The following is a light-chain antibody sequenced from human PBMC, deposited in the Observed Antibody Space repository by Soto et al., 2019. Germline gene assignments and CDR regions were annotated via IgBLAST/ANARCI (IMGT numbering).Light chain of an antibody. J-gene: IGKJ1*01. CDR2: GAS. Sequence: EIVLTQSPGTVSLSPGERATLSCRASENVAHNFLTWYQQRPGQAPRLLVYGASSRATGIPDRFVGSGSGTEFTLTISRLEAEDSAVYYCFQSDFSPRSFGRGTTMEIK. CDR3: FQSDFSPRS. CDR1: ENVAHNF. V-gene: IGKV3-20*01.